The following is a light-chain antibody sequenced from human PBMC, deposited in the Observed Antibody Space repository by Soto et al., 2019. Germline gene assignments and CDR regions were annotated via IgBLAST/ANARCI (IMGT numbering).Light chain of an antibody. Sequence: EIVMTQSPATLSVSPGERATLSCRASQSVSSNLAWYQQKPGQAPRLLNYGASTRANGIPARFSGSGSGTEFTLNISSLQSEDFAVYYCQQYNNWPPMYTFGEGTKLEIK. CDR3: QQYNNWPPMYT. CDR1: QSVSSN. CDR2: GAS. J-gene: IGKJ2*01. V-gene: IGKV3-15*01.